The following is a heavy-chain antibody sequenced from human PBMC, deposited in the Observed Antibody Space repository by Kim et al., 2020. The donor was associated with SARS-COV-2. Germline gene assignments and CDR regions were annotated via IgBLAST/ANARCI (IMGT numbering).Heavy chain of an antibody. V-gene: IGHV3-73*01. CDR3: TILLDP. Sequence: GGSLRLSCAASGVTFSGSAIHWVRQASGKGPEWVGRIRSRINRYATVYAALVKGRFTTSRDDSKNTAFLQMNSLKTDDTAVYYCTILLDPWGQGTLVTVS. CDR1: GVTFSGSA. J-gene: IGHJ5*02. CDR2: IRSRINRYAT.